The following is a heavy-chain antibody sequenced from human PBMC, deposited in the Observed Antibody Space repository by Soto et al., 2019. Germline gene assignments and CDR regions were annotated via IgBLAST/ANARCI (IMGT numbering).Heavy chain of an antibody. CDR2: INPSVGST. CDR3: ARARDMDV. CDR1: GYSFTTYN. V-gene: IGHV1-46*01. Sequence: ASVKVSCKASGYSFTTYNLHWVRQAPGQGLEWMGIINPSVGSTTYAQNFQDRVTMTRDTSTTTVYMELSSLRSEDTAVYYCARARDMDVWGKGTTVTVPS. J-gene: IGHJ6*04.